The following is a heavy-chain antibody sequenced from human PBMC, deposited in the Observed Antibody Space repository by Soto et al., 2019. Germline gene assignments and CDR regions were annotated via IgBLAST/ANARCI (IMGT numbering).Heavy chain of an antibody. CDR3: ARDLVTKEKEVDYYYGMDV. CDR1: GFTFSSYS. Sequence: GGSLRLSCAASGFTFSSYSMNWVRQAPGKGLEWVSYISGSSSTIYYADPVKGRFTISRDNAKNSLYLQMNSLRDEDTAVYYCARDLVTKEKEVDYYYGMDVWGQGTTVTVSS. D-gene: IGHD2-21*02. J-gene: IGHJ6*02. V-gene: IGHV3-48*02. CDR2: ISGSSSTI.